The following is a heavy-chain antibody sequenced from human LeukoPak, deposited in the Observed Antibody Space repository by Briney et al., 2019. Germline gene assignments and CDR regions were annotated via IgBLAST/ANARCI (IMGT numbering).Heavy chain of an antibody. CDR3: ATLRRQLVQDYFDY. CDR2: FDPEDGET. Sequence: ASVKVSCTVSGYTLTELSMHWVRQAPGKGLEWMGGFDPEDGETIYAQKFQGRVTMTEDTSTDTAYMELSSLRSEDTAVYYCATLRRQLVQDYFDYWGQGTLVTVSS. J-gene: IGHJ4*02. CDR1: GYTLTELS. V-gene: IGHV1-24*01. D-gene: IGHD6-13*01.